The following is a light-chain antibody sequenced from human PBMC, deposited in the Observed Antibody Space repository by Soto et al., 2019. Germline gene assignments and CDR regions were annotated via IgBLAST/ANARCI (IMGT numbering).Light chain of an antibody. Sequence: DIQMTQSPASLSVSVGGRVTITCRASQSISSSLSCYRHKAGKAPKLLIYAASSLQSGVASRFSSSGSRTDFPLTISSLQAEDSATYYCQQYDNLPLIFGQGTRLEIK. CDR1: QSISSS. CDR2: AAS. V-gene: IGKV1-39*01. J-gene: IGKJ5*01. CDR3: QQYDNLPLI.